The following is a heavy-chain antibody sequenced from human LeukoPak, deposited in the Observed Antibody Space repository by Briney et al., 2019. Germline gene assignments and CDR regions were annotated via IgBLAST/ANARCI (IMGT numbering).Heavy chain of an antibody. CDR1: RFTFSNHG. J-gene: IGHJ4*02. D-gene: IGHD2/OR15-2a*01. CDR3: ARGPTRANSSDY. V-gene: IGHV3-33*01. CDR2: IWYDGSKK. Sequence: GGSLRLSCAASRFTFSNHGMHWVRQAPGKGLEWVAVIWYDGSKKYYADSVKGRFTISRDNSRNTLYLQMNSLRAEDTAVYYCARGPTRANSSDYWGQGTLVTVSS.